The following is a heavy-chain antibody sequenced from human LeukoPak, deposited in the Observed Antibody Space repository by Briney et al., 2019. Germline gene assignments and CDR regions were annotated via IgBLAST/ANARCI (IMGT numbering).Heavy chain of an antibody. J-gene: IGHJ4*02. CDR2: MNPNSGNT. CDR1: GCTFTCYD. V-gene: IGHV1-8*03. Sequence: ASVTVSLTCSGCTFTCYDMNWVRQPGAQGRERMGWMNPNSGNTDYSQKFQGRVTITRNTSISKDYMDLSSQRSEDADVYFFSSVANGDDYWGQGTLVTVSS. D-gene: IGHD2-8*01. CDR3: SSVANGDDY.